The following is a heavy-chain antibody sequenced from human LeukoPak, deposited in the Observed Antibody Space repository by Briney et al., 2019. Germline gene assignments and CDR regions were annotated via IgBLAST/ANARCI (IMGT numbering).Heavy chain of an antibody. Sequence: GGPLRLSCAASGFPFSSYSMNWVRQAPGKGRDWVSYISSSSSTIYYADTVKGRFTISRDNAKNSLYLQMNSLRAEDTAVYYCARDSHGIAVAVPNFDYWGQGTLVTVSS. V-gene: IGHV3-48*04. CDR3: ARDSHGIAVAVPNFDY. CDR1: GFPFSSYS. D-gene: IGHD6-19*01. CDR2: ISSSSSTI. J-gene: IGHJ4*02.